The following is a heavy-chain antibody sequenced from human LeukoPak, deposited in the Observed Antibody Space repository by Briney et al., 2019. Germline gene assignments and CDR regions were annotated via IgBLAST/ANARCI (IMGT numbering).Heavy chain of an antibody. D-gene: IGHD6-13*01. J-gene: IGHJ2*01. V-gene: IGHV1-18*01. CDR3: ARFLAAAGPDWYFDL. CDR1: GYTFTNYG. Sequence: ASVKVSCKASGYTFTNYGISWVRQAPGQGLEWVGWISAYNGNRNYAQKLQGRVTTTTDTSTSTAYMELRSLRSDDTAVYYCARFLAAAGPDWYFDLWGRGTLVTVSS. CDR2: ISAYNGNR.